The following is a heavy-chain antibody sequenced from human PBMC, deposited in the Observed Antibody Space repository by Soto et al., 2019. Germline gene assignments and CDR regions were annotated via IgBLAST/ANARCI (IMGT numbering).Heavy chain of an antibody. Sequence: SETLSLTCTVSGGSIGTYYWSWIRQPPGKGLEWIGYIYYSGSTDYNPSLKSRVTISLDTSKNQFSLKVSSVTAADTAVYYCARGNTPLDYWGQGTLVTVSS. CDR2: IYYSGST. J-gene: IGHJ4*02. CDR1: GGSIGTYY. V-gene: IGHV4-59*08. CDR3: ARGNTPLDY. D-gene: IGHD2-15*01.